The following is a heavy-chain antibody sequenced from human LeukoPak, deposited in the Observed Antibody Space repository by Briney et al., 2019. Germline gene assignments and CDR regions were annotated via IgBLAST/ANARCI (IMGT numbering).Heavy chain of an antibody. V-gene: IGHV4-34*01. D-gene: IGHD3-10*01. CDR1: GGSFSGYY. J-gene: IGHJ5*02. Sequence: SETLSLTCAVSGGSFSGYYWSWIRHPPGKGLEWIGEINHSGSTNYNPSLKSRVTISVDTSKNQFSLKLSSVTAADTAVYYCARGRITMVRGVIDKKHNWFDPWGQGTLVTVSS. CDR2: INHSGST. CDR3: ARGRITMVRGVIDKKHNWFDP.